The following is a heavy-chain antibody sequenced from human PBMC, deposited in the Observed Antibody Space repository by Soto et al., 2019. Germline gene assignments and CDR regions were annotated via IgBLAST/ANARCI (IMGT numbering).Heavy chain of an antibody. CDR1: GYTFTSYD. J-gene: IGHJ3*02. CDR3: ARGPQDYGDYVFSLGAFDI. Sequence: GASVKVSCKASGYTFTSYDINWVRQATGQGLEWMGWMNPNSGNTGYAQKFQGRVTMTRNTSISTAYMELSSLRSEDTAVYYCARGPQDYGDYVFSLGAFDIWGQGTMVTVSS. D-gene: IGHD4-17*01. V-gene: IGHV1-8*01. CDR2: MNPNSGNT.